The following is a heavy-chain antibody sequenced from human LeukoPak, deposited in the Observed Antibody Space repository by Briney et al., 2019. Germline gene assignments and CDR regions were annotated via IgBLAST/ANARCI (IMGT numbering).Heavy chain of an antibody. D-gene: IGHD6-6*01. CDR1: GYTFPSYF. Sequence: ASVKVSCKASGYTFPSYFMHWVRQAPGQGLEWMGIINPTGGSTTYAQKFQGRVTMTRDTSTSTAYMELSSLRSDDTAVYYCASTAARRFDYWGQGTLVTVSS. J-gene: IGHJ4*02. CDR2: INPTGGST. CDR3: ASTAARRFDY. V-gene: IGHV1-46*01.